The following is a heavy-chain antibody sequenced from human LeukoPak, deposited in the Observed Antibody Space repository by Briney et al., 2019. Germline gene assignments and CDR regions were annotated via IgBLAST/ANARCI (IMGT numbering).Heavy chain of an antibody. CDR2: IYYSGST. V-gene: IGHV4-39*07. Sequence: SSETLSLTCTVSGGSISSSSYYWGWSRQPPGKGLEWIGSIYYSGSTNHNPSLKSRVTISVDTSKNQFSLKLSSVTAADTAVYYCARLGAYSSSSIDYWGQGTLVTVSS. J-gene: IGHJ4*02. CDR1: GGSISSSSYY. CDR3: ARLGAYSSSSIDY. D-gene: IGHD6-13*01.